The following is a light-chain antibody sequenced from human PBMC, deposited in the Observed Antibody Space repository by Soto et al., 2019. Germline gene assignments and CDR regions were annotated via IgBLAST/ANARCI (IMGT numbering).Light chain of an antibody. Sequence: DIQMTQSPSSLSASVGDRVTITCRASQDIRNYLAWYQQKPGEVPKLLIYAASTLQKGVQSRFSGSGSGTLFTLSINNLQPDDVATYYCQKYNSAPKTFGRGTRLEIK. CDR2: AAS. J-gene: IGKJ2*01. CDR1: QDIRNY. V-gene: IGKV1-27*01. CDR3: QKYNSAPKT.